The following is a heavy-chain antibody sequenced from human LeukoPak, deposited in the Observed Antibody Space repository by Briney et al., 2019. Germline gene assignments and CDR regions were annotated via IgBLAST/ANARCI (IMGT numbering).Heavy chain of an antibody. D-gene: IGHD6-13*01. Sequence: GGSLRLSCAASGFTFSAYSMYWVRQAPGKGLEWVSSISSGSGYIYYADSVKGRFTISRDNAKNSLYLQMNSLRAEDTAVYYRARDISIAAGGDYWGQGTLVTVSS. CDR3: ARDISIAAGGDY. V-gene: IGHV3-21*01. J-gene: IGHJ4*02. CDR1: GFTFSAYS. CDR2: ISSGSGYI.